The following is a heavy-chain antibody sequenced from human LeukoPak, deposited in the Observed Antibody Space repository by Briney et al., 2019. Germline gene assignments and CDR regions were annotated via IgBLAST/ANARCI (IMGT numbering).Heavy chain of an antibody. CDR1: GFTFKICG. D-gene: IGHD3-9*01. CDR3: ARDRTNFVDY. CDR2: IWNDGSTT. V-gene: IGHV3-33*01. Sequence: AGRSLRLSCAASGFTFKICGMHWVRQAPAKGLEWVGVIWNDGSTTFYADSVRGRFTISRDNSKNTLYLQMNSLIAEDTAVYYCARDRTNFVDYWGQGTLVTVSS. J-gene: IGHJ4*02.